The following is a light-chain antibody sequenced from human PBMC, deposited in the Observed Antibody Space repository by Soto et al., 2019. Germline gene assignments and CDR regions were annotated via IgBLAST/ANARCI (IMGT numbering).Light chain of an antibody. CDR3: QQYNTWPPIN. J-gene: IGKJ5*01. Sequence: ELVMTQSPATLSVYPGERATLACRASQSVSSNLDWYQQKPGQAPRLLLFGASTRATGIPARFSGSGSGTEFTLTISSLQSDYFAVYYCQQYNTWPPINFGPGTRLDIK. V-gene: IGKV3-15*01. CDR2: GAS. CDR1: QSVSSN.